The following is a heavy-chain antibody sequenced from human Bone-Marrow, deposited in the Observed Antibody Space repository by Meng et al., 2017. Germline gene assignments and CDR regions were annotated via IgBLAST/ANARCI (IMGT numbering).Heavy chain of an antibody. CDR3: ARVENGRADRFDL. CDR1: GGSISSYY. D-gene: IGHD5-24*01. CDR2: IYYSGST. V-gene: IGHV4-59*12. J-gene: IGHJ2*01. Sequence: ESLKISCTVSGGSISSYYWSWIRQPPGKGLEWIGSIYYSGSTYYNPSLKSRVTISVDTSKNQFSLKLSSVTAADTAVYYCARVENGRADRFDLWGRGTLVTVSS.